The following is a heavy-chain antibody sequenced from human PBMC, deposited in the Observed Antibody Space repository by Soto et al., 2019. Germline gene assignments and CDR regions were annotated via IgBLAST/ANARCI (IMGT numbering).Heavy chain of an antibody. V-gene: IGHV3-23*01. Sequence: PGGSLRLSCAASGFTFSSYAMNWVRQAPGKGLEWVSAIRGRGYSTYYADSVKGRFTISRDNSKNTLYLQMSSLRVEDTAVYYCAKERGGAMDVWGQGTTVTVSS. CDR2: IRGRGYST. D-gene: IGHD3-16*01. CDR1: GFTFSSYA. J-gene: IGHJ6*02. CDR3: AKERGGAMDV.